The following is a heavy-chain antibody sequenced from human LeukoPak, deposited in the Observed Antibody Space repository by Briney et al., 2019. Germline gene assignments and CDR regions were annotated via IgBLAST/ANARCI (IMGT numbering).Heavy chain of an antibody. J-gene: IGHJ4*02. CDR3: ARVHDYGGNLPPFDY. V-gene: IGHV1-2*02. D-gene: IGHD4-23*01. CDR2: INPNSGGT. CDR1: GYTFSGYY. Sequence: ASVKVSCKASGYTFSGYYLHWVRQAPGQGLEWMGWINPNSGGTIYAQRFQGRVTMTGDTSISTAYMELSRLTSDDTAVYYCARVHDYGGNLPPFDYWGQGTLVTVSS.